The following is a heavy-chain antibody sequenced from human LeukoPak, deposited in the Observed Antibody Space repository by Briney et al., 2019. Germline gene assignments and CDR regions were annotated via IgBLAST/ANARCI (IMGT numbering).Heavy chain of an antibody. Sequence: SETLSLTCTVSGGSISSGDYYWSWIRQPPGKGLEWIGEINHSGSTNYNPSLKSRVTISVDTSKNQFSLKLSSVTAADTAVYYCARPNYYDSSGHLYYFDYWGQGTLVTVSS. CDR3: ARPNYYDSSGHLYYFDY. V-gene: IGHV4-39*07. CDR1: GGSISSGDYY. D-gene: IGHD3-22*01. J-gene: IGHJ4*02. CDR2: INHSGST.